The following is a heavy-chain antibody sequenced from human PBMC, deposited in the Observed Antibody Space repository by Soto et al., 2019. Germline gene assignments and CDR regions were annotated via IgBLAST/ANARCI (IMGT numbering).Heavy chain of an antibody. D-gene: IGHD6-19*01. CDR2: IKQDGSDK. CDR3: ARGGYSTGWLGDFDY. J-gene: IGHJ4*02. Sequence: GGSLRLSCAASGFTFNTYWMNWVRQAAGKGLEWVANIKQDGSDKDYVDSVKDRFTISRDNAKNSLYLQMNSLRPEDTAVYYCARGGYSTGWLGDFDYWGQGTLVTVSS. CDR1: GFTFNTYW. V-gene: IGHV3-7*01.